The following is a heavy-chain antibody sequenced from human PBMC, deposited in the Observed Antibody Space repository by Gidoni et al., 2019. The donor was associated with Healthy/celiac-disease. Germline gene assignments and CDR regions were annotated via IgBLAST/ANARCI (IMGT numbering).Heavy chain of an antibody. D-gene: IGHD3-9*01. CDR2: INPNSGGT. V-gene: IGHV1-2*04. CDR1: GYTFTGYY. Sequence: QVQLVQSGAEVKKPGASVKVSCKASGYTFTGYYMHWVRQAPGQGLEWMGWINPNSGGTNYAQKLQGWVTMTRDTSISTAYMELSRLRSDDTAVYYCARGGLRYFDWPQYYFDYWGQGTLVTVSS. CDR3: ARGGLRYFDWPQYYFDY. J-gene: IGHJ4*02.